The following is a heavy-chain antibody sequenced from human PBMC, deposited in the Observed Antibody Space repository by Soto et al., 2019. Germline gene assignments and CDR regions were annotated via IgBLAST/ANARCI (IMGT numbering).Heavy chain of an antibody. J-gene: IGHJ4*02. CDR1: RFTFSSYG. V-gene: IGHV3-30*18. D-gene: IGHD1-26*01. CDR3: AKDRYSGTYPTDFDY. Sequence: PGGSLRLSCAGSRFTFSSYGIHWVRQAPGKGLEWVALISYDGGNEKYTESVKDRFTISRDDSHNVAYLQMSSLRTEDTAMYYCAKDRYSGTYPTDFDYWGQGSLVTVSS. CDR2: ISYDGGNE.